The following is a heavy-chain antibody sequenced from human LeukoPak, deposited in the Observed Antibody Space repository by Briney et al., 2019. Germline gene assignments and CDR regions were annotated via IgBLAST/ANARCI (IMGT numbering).Heavy chain of an antibody. CDR3: TRDPRRLDY. V-gene: IGHV3-11*01. CDR1: GFTFSDYY. J-gene: IGHJ4*02. Sequence: GGSLRLSCTVSGFTFSDYYMTWVRQAPGKGLEWLSYISGNSGNINYLDSVRGRFTISRDNAKNSLYLQMNSLRVEDTAVYYCTRDPRRLDYLGQGTLVTVSS. CDR2: ISGNSGNI.